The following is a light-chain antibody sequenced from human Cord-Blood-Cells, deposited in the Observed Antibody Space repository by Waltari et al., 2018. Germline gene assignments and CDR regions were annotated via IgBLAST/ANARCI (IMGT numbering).Light chain of an antibody. Sequence: DIQMTQSPSSVSASVGDRVTITCRASQGISSWLAWYQRKPGKAPKLLIYAASSLQSGVPSRLSGSGSGTDFTLTISSLQPEDFATYYCQQANSFPFTFGPGTKVDIK. CDR1: QGISSW. V-gene: IGKV1-12*01. CDR2: AAS. CDR3: QQANSFPFT. J-gene: IGKJ3*01.